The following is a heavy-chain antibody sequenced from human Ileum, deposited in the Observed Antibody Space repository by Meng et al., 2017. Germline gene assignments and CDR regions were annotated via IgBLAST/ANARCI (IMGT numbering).Heavy chain of an antibody. J-gene: IGHJ4*02. CDR3: ASLRDNWNYSADD. CDR2: IYHSGST. D-gene: IGHD1-7*01. Sequence: QVPLQESGPGLVKPSGTLSLTCAVSGGSISSSNWWSWVRQPPGKGLEWIGEIYHSGSTNYNPSIKSRGKIAVDKSKNQVSLKLSSVTAEDTAVYYCASLRDNWNYSADDWGQGTLVTVSS. V-gene: IGHV4-4*02. CDR1: GGSISSSNW.